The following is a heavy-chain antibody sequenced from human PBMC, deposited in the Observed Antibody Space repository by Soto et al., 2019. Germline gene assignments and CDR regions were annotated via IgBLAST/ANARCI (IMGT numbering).Heavy chain of an antibody. CDR3: ASIVVVPAARGPAYYYYGMDV. CDR2: IIPIFGTA. Sequence: ASVKVSCKASGGTFSSYAISWVRQAPGQGLEWMGGIIPIFGTANYAQKFQGRVTITADESTSTAYMELSSLRSEDTAVYYCASIVVVPAARGPAYYYYGMDVWGQGTTVTVSS. V-gene: IGHV1-69*13. J-gene: IGHJ6*02. D-gene: IGHD2-2*01. CDR1: GGTFSSYA.